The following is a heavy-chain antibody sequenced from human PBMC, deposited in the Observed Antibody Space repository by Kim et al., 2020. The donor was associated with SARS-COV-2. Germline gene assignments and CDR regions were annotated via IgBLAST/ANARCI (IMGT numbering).Heavy chain of an antibody. J-gene: IGHJ4*02. V-gene: IGHV3-15*01. CDR3: TRGDY. CDR2: KTDGGTT. Sequence: KTDGGTTDYAAPVKGRFTISRDDSKNTLYLRMNSLKTEDTAVYYCTRGDYWGQGTLVTVSS.